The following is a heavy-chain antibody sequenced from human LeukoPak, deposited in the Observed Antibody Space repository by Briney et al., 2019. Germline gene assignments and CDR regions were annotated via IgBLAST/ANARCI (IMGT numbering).Heavy chain of an antibody. CDR3: ARGLVRASGNYLYY. V-gene: IGHV4-39*07. CDR2: IYYSGST. CDR1: GGSLSSSSYY. J-gene: IGHJ4*02. Sequence: PSETLSLTCTVSGGSLSSSSYYWGWVRQPPGKGLEWLGSIYYSGSTYYNPSLKSRVTISVDTSKNQFSLKLTSVTAADTAVYYCARGLVRASGNYLYYWGQGTLVTVSS. D-gene: IGHD1-26*01.